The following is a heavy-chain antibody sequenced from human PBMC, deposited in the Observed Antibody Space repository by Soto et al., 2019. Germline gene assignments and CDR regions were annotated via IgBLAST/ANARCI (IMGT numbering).Heavy chain of an antibody. CDR2: IYYSGST. CDR3: AREVGYCSGGSCYGTFDY. CDR1: GGSISSGGYY. D-gene: IGHD2-15*01. J-gene: IGHJ4*02. V-gene: IGHV4-31*03. Sequence: KSSETLSLTCTVSGGSISSGGYYWSWIRQHPGKGLEWIGYIYYSGSTYYSPSLKSRVTISVDTSKNQFSLKLSSVTAADTAGYYCAREVGYCSGGSCYGTFDYWGKGTLVTVYS.